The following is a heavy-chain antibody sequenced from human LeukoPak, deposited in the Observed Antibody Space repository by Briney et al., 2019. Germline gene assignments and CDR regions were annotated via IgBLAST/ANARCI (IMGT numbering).Heavy chain of an antibody. J-gene: IGHJ3*02. CDR2: MHYTGST. Sequence: SETLSLTCTVYGGSISRYSWSWIRQLPGKGLEWIGYMHYTGSTNYNPSLKSRVTISIDTSKNQFSLKLSSVTASDTAVYFCARHQWVSAFDIWGQGTMVTVSS. CDR1: GGSISRYS. CDR3: ARHQWVSAFDI. V-gene: IGHV4-59*08. D-gene: IGHD1-26*01.